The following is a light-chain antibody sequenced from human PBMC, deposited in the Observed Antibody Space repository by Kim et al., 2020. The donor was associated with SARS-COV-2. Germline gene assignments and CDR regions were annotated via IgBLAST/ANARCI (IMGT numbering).Light chain of an antibody. Sequence: DVQMTQSPSYVSASVGDRVTITCRASQPISGGLGWYMQKPGRAPKLLIFEATKLNVGVSTRFRGSGGGTEFTLTISSLQSEDFATYYCLQASGLPLFTFGGGTKVDIK. CDR1: QPISGG. V-gene: IGKV1-12*01. CDR2: EAT. J-gene: IGKJ4*01. CDR3: LQASGLPLFT.